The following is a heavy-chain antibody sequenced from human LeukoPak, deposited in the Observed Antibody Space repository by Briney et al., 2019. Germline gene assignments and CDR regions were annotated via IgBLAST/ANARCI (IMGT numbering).Heavy chain of an antibody. V-gene: IGHV3-66*01. D-gene: IGHD3-22*01. J-gene: IGHJ4*02. CDR2: IYSGGST. CDR3: ARDSDSSGYFSN. Sequence: TGGSLRLSCAASGFTFSSYGMHWVRQAPGKGLEWVSVIYSGGSTYYADSVKGRFTISRDNSKNTLYLQMNSLRAEDTAVYYCARDSDSSGYFSNWGQGTLVTVSS. CDR1: GFTFSSYG.